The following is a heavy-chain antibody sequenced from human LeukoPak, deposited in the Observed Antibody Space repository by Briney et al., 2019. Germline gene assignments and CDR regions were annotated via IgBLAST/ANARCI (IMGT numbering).Heavy chain of an antibody. V-gene: IGHV1-2*02. CDR3: AKWAGNWFGGQWEVPLFDY. J-gene: IGHJ4*02. CDR2: INCNTGDI. CDR1: GYTFTGYY. Sequence: GASVKVSCKASGYTFTGYYMHWVRQAPGQGLEWMGCINCNTGDIKYAQKFAGRVIMSRDTSINTAYMDLHSLTSDDTAVYYCAKWAGNWFGGQWEVPLFDYWGQGSLVTVSS. D-gene: IGHD3-10*01.